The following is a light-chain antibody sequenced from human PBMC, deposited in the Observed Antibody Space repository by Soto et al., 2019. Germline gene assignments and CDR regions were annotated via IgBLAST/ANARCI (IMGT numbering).Light chain of an antibody. V-gene: IGKV3-20*01. J-gene: IGKJ5*01. CDR3: QQNGTPPLT. Sequence: EIVLTQSPVTLSLSPGERATLSCRASQSVTSNYLAWYQQKPGQAPRLLISDAYNRATGIADRFSGSGSGTDFTLTISRLEPEDFAVYYCQQNGTPPLTFGQVTRLEIK. CDR1: QSVTSNY. CDR2: DAY.